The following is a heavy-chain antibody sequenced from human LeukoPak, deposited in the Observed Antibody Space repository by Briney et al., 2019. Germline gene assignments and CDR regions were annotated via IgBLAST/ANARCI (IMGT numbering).Heavy chain of an antibody. Sequence: SQTLSLTCAVSGGSISSGGYSWSWIRQPPGKGLEWIGYIYHSGSTYYNPSLKSRVTISEDRSKNQFSLKLSSVTAADTAVYYCARNSGYSYGYDYWGQGTLVTVSS. CDR3: ARNSGYSYGYDY. CDR1: GGSISSGGYS. D-gene: IGHD5-18*01. CDR2: IYHSGST. V-gene: IGHV4-30-2*01. J-gene: IGHJ4*02.